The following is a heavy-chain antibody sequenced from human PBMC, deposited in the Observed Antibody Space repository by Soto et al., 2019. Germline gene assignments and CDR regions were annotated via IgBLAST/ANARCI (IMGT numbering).Heavy chain of an antibody. V-gene: IGHV3-33*01. J-gene: IGHJ4*02. CDR3: ARASGPFDY. D-gene: IGHD5-12*01. CDR1: GFAFSTYG. Sequence: QVQLAESGGGVVQPGRSLRLSCIASGFAFSTYGLHWVRQAPGKGLEWVAVVWCAGSIKYYADSVKGRFTTSRDNSKNTRYQQMNSPRADDTAVYYSARASGPFDYWGQGTKVTV. CDR2: VWCAGSIK.